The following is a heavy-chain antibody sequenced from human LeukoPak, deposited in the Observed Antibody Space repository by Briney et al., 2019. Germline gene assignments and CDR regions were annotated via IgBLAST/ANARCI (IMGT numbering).Heavy chain of an antibody. CDR3: ARDTIFST. D-gene: IGHD3-9*01. CDR2: ISSSSSYI. Sequence: GGSLRLSCAASGFTFSSYSMNWVRQAPGEGLEWVSSISSSSSYIYYADSVKGRFTISRDNAKNSLYLQMNGLRAEDTAVYYCARDTIFSTWGQGTLVTVSS. J-gene: IGHJ5*02. CDR1: GFTFSSYS. V-gene: IGHV3-21*01.